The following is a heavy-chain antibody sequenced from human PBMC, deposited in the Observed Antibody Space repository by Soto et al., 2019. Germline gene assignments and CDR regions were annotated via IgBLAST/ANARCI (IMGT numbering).Heavy chain of an antibody. CDR1: GFTSSAW. CDR3: TTWYKWNPPLGMDV. V-gene: IGHV3-15*07. J-gene: IGHJ6*02. D-gene: IGHD1-20*01. CDR2: IKSETDGGTT. Sequence: GGSLRLSCAASGFTSSAWMNWVRQAPGKGLEWVGRIKSETDGGTTDYAAPVKGRFSISRDDSKNTLYLQMNSLKTEDTAVYYCTTWYKWNPPLGMDVWGQGTTVTVSS.